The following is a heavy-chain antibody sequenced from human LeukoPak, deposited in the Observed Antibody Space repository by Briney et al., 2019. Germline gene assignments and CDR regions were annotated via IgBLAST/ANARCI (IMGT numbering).Heavy chain of an antibody. CDR2: ILTSDGNP. D-gene: IGHD6-19*01. V-gene: IGHV3-23*01. CDR3: ARTSGWYPYFDY. J-gene: IGHJ4*02. CDR1: GFTFTTYA. Sequence: GGSLRLSYAASGFTFTTYAMNWVRQAPGKGLEWISSILTSDGNPNFADSVKGRFTISRDNSKNTVDLQMNSLRAEDTAVYYCARTSGWYPYFDYWGQGTLVTVSS.